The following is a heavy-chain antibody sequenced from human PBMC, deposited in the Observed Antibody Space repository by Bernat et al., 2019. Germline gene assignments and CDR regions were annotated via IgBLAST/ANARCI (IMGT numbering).Heavy chain of an antibody. CDR1: GFTFSSYY. CDR3: ASDGQYYYGMDV. CDR2: IYSGGST. J-gene: IGHJ6*02. V-gene: IGHV3-53*01. Sequence: EVQLVESGGGVIQPGGSLRLSCAASGFTFSSYYMSWVRQAPGKGLEWVAVIYSGGSTYYADAVKGRFTISSDKSKNTLYLQINSLRDEETDVYYCASDGQYYYGMDVWGQGTTVTVSS.